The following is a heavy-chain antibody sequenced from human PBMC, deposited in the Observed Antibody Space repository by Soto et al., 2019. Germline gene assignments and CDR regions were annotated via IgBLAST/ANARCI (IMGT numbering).Heavy chain of an antibody. V-gene: IGHV3-74*01. D-gene: IGHD5-12*01. Sequence: GGSLRLSCAAPGFTFSSYWMHWVRQAPGKGLVWVSRINSDGSSTSYADSVKGRFTISRDNAKNTLYLQINSLRAEDTAVYYCARVNSGYDFDYWGQGTLVTVSS. CDR1: GFTFSSYW. CDR2: INSDGSST. J-gene: IGHJ4*02. CDR3: ARVNSGYDFDY.